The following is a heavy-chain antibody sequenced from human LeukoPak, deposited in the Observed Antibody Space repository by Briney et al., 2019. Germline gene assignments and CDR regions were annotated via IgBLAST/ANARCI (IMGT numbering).Heavy chain of an antibody. CDR3: ARYIVSYPHDAFDI. CDR1: GGSFSGYY. V-gene: IGHV4-34*01. J-gene: IGHJ3*02. CDR2: INHSGST. Sequence: SETLSLTCAVYGGSFSGYYWSWIRQPPGKGLEWIGAINHSGSTNYNPSLKSRVTISLDTSKNLFSLKLSSVTAADTAVYYCARYIVSYPHDAFDIWGQGTMVTVSS. D-gene: IGHD1-26*01.